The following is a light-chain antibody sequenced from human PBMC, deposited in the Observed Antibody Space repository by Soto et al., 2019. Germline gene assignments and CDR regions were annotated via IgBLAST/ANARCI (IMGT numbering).Light chain of an antibody. CDR1: QSVNSN. Sequence: EIVMTQSPATLSVTPGERATLSCRASQSVNSNLAWYQQKPGQARRLLIYGASTRATGIPARCSGSGSGIEVTLTSSRLQSEDFAVYCCQQYNNWPPVTFGGGTKGEIK. CDR3: QQYNNWPPVT. V-gene: IGKV3-15*01. CDR2: GAS. J-gene: IGKJ4*01.